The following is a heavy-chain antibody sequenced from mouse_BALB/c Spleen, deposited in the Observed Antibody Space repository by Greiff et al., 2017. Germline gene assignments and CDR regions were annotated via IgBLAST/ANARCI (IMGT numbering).Heavy chain of an antibody. J-gene: IGHJ4*01. V-gene: IGHV2-9*02. CDR3: ARGGPYGNYVPYAMDY. CDR1: GFSLTSYG. CDR2: IWAGGST. D-gene: IGHD2-1*01. Sequence: VQLQESGPGLVAPSQSLSITCTVSGFSLTSYGVHWVRQPPGKGLEWLGVIWAGGSTNYNSALMSRLSISKDNSKSQVFLKMNSLQTDDTAMYYCARGGPYGNYVPYAMDYWGQGTSVTVSS.